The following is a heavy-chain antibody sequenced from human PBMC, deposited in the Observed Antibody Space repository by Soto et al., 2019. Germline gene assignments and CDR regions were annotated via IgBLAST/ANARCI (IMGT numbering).Heavy chain of an antibody. CDR2: ISGSGDST. D-gene: IGHD2-2*02. CDR1: GFTFSNYA. J-gene: IGHJ6*02. V-gene: IGHV3-23*01. CDR3: ATPPEFCTSSSCHNYGVDV. Sequence: GGSLRLSCAASGFTFSNYAMRWVRQAPGKGLEWVSAISGSGDSTYYADSVKGRFTISRDNSKNTLYLHMNSLRAEDSAVYYCATPPEFCTSSSCHNYGVDVWGQGTTVTVSS.